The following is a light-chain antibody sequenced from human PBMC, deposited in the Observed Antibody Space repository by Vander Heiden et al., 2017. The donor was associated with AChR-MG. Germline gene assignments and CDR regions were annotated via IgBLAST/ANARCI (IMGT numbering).Light chain of an antibody. V-gene: IGKV3-11*01. J-gene: IGKJ5*01. CDR3: QQRSNWLIT. CDR2: DAS. Sequence: IVLTQSPATLALSPEARATPSCSASQSVSSYLACYHQNPGHAPRPLIYDASNRDTGIPARFSGSVSGTEFTLTISSLELEDFAVYYCQQRSNWLITFGQRTRLEIK. CDR1: QSVSSY.